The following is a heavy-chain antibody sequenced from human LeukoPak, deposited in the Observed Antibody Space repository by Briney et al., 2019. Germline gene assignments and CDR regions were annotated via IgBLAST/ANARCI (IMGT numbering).Heavy chain of an antibody. Sequence: SETLSLTCTVSGGSISSYYWSWIRQPAGKGLEWIGRIYTSGSTNYNPSLKSRVTISVDKSKNQFSLKLGSVTAADTAVYYCARAVAVAAPFDYWGQGTLVTVSS. CDR2: IYTSGST. V-gene: IGHV4-4*07. CDR3: ARAVAVAAPFDY. CDR1: GGSISSYY. D-gene: IGHD6-19*01. J-gene: IGHJ4*02.